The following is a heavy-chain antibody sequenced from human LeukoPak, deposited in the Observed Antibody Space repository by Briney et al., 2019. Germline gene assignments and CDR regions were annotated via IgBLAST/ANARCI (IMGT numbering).Heavy chain of an antibody. D-gene: IGHD1-26*01. CDR3: ARETRWAFDY. CDR1: GFTLSSYA. J-gene: IGHJ4*02. Sequence: GGSLRLSCAASGFTLSSYAMSWVRQAPGKGLEWVSAISGSGGNTYYADSVKGRFTISRDNSENTLYLQMSSLRDEDTAVYYCARETRWAFDYWGQGTLVTVSS. CDR2: ISGSGGNT. V-gene: IGHV3-23*01.